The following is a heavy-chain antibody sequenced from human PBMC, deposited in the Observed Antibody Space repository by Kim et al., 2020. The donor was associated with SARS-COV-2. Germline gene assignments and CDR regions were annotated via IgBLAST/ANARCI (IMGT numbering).Heavy chain of an antibody. CDR1: GGSISSFY. D-gene: IGHD3-10*01. CDR2: IYYTGST. V-gene: IGHV4-59*13. CDR3: ARGGWSLDY. Sequence: SETLSLTCTVSGGSISSFYWSWIRQPPGKGLGWIGYIYYTGSTNYNPSLESRVTISVDTSKNQFSLKLSSVTAADTAVYYCARGGWSLDYWGQGTLVTVSS. J-gene: IGHJ4*02.